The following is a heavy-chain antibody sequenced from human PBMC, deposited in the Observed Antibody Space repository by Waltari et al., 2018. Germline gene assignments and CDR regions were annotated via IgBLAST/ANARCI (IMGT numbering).Heavy chain of an antibody. Sequence: EVQLVESGGGLVKPGGSLRLSCAASGFIFSDYDMNWLRQAPGRGLEWVSSIGSRSGYIFYADSVKGRFTISRDNAKNSLYLQMSGLRAEDTAVYYGARDLYASGGDYFDGWGQGTLVSVSS. V-gene: IGHV3-21*02. CDR1: GFIFSDYD. D-gene: IGHD2-8*01. CDR2: IGSRSGYI. J-gene: IGHJ4*02. CDR3: ARDLYASGGDYFDG.